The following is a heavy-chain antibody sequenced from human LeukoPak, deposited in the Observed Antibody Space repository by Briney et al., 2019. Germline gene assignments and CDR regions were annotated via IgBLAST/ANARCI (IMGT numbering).Heavy chain of an antibody. CDR3: ARAIVGAPFDY. D-gene: IGHD1-26*01. V-gene: IGHV3-64*01. CDR1: GFTFSSYA. CDR2: ISSNGGST. Sequence: QTGGSLRLSCAASGFTFSSYAMHWVRQAPGKGLEYVSAISSNGGSTYYANSVKGRFTISRDNSKNTLYLQMGSLRAEDMAVYYCARAIVGAPFDYWGQGTLVTVSS. J-gene: IGHJ4*02.